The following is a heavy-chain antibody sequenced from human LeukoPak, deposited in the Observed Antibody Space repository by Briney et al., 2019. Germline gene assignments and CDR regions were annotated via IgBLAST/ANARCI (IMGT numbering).Heavy chain of an antibody. CDR3: ARHPFATPFDY. CDR2: IYYSGHT. V-gene: IGHV4-59*08. CDR1: GGSISSYY. J-gene: IGHJ4*02. D-gene: IGHD2-15*01. Sequence: SETLSLTCTVSGGSISSYYWSWIRQPPGKGLEWIGYIYYSGHTNYNSSLKSRVTMSLDTSKSQFSLRLSSVTAADTAVYFCARHPFATPFDYWGPGTLVTVSS.